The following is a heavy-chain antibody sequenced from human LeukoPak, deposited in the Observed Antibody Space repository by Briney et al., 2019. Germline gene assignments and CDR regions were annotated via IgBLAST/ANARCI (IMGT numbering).Heavy chain of an antibody. CDR2: IRYDESNK. D-gene: IGHD3-22*01. CDR3: ARGGRYYDSSGYYPRPNYYYYYMDV. CDR1: GFTFSSYG. Sequence: GGSLRLSCAASGFTFSSYGMHWVRQAPGKGLEWVSFIRYDESNKYYADSVKGRFTISRDNAKNSLYLQMNSLRAEDTAVYYCARGGRYYDSSGYYPRPNYYYYYMDVWGKGTTVTISS. J-gene: IGHJ6*03. V-gene: IGHV3-30*02.